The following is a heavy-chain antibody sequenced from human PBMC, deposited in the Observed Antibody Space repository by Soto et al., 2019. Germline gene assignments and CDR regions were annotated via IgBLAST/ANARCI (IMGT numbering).Heavy chain of an antibody. CDR1: GGSISGSRYY. CDR2: IYYSGAA. D-gene: IGHD7-27*01. Sequence: SETLSLTCTVSGGSISGSRYYWGWIRQPPGKGLEWIGTIYYSGAAYYNPSLKSRVTISVDTSKNQFSLKLSSVTAADTAVYYCARIIGEYDAFDIWGLGTMVTVS. J-gene: IGHJ3*02. V-gene: IGHV4-39*07. CDR3: ARIIGEYDAFDI.